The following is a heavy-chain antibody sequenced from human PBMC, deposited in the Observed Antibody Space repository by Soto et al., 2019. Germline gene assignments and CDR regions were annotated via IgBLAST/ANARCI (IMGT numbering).Heavy chain of an antibody. V-gene: IGHV4-39*01. J-gene: IGHJ6*02. D-gene: IGHD3-3*01. CDR1: GGSISSSSYY. CDR2: IYYSGST. CDR3: ATEGRYYDFWSGYANGGYYYYGMDV. Sequence: PSETLSLTCTVSGGSISSSSYYWGWIRQPPGKGLEWIGSIYYSGSTYYNPSLKSRVTISVDTSKNQFSLKLSSVTAADTAVYYCATEGRYYDFWSGYANGGYYYYGMDVWGQGTTVTVSS.